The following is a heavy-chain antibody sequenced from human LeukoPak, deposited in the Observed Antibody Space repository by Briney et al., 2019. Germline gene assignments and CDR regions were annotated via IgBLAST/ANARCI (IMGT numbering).Heavy chain of an antibody. Sequence: PGGSLRLSCAASGFSFSNYAMSWVRQAPARGPEWVSSIRGDGETFYADSVKGRFTISRDNSKNTLYLQMNSLRAEDTAVYYCAKRGSGYYYLLPGVEADYWGQGTLVTVSS. V-gene: IGHV3-23*01. J-gene: IGHJ4*02. CDR3: AKRGSGYYYLLPGVEADY. D-gene: IGHD3-22*01. CDR1: GFSFSNYA. CDR2: IRGDGET.